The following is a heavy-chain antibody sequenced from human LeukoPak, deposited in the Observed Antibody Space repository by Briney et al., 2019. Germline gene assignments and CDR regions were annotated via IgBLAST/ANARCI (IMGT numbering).Heavy chain of an antibody. CDR3: ARLYDFWSGYWGYYGMDV. D-gene: IGHD3-3*01. V-gene: IGHV1-3*01. CDR1: GYTFTRYA. CDR2: INAGNGNT. Sequence: ASVKVSCKASGYTFTRYAMHWVRRAPGQRLEWMGWINAGNGNTKYSQKFQGRVTITRDTSASTAYMELSSLRSEDTAVYYCARLYDFWSGYWGYYGMDVWGQGTTVTVSS. J-gene: IGHJ6*02.